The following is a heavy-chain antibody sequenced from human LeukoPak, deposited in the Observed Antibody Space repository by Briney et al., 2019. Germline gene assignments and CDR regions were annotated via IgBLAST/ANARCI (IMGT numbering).Heavy chain of an antibody. D-gene: IGHD2-2*03. V-gene: IGHV3-49*04. CDR1: GFTFGDYA. J-gene: IGHJ3*02. Sequence: PGRSLRLSCTASGFTFGDYAMSWVRQAPGKGLEWVGFIRSKAYGGTTEYAASVKGRFTISRDDSKSIAYLQMNSLKTEDTAVYYCTRGGYCSSTSCYADAFDIWGQGTMVTVSS. CDR3: TRGGYCSSTSCYADAFDI. CDR2: IRSKAYGGTT.